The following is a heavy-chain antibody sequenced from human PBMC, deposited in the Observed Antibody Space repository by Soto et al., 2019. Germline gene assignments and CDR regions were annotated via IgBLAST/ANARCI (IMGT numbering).Heavy chain of an antibody. CDR3: ARDRGYYDSSGYYPGAFDI. J-gene: IGHJ3*02. Sequence: GGSLRLSCAAFGFTFSSYGMHWVRQAPGKGLEWVAVIWYDGSNKYYADSVKGRFTISRDNSKNTLYLQMNSLRAEDTAVYYCARDRGYYDSSGYYPGAFDIWGQGTMVTVSS. CDR1: GFTFSSYG. V-gene: IGHV3-33*01. D-gene: IGHD3-22*01. CDR2: IWYDGSNK.